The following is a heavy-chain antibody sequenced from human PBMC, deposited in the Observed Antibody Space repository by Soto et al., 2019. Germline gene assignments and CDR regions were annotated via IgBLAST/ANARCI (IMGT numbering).Heavy chain of an antibody. Sequence: QVQLQESGPGLVKPSQTLYLSCPVYGGSITSGGYNWSWIRQHPGKGLEWIGYIYYSGFTYYNPSLKSRVTISVDTSKNQFSLKLSSVTAADTAVYYCARSVFPWGQGTLVTVSS. CDR3: ARSVFP. J-gene: IGHJ5*02. CDR2: IYYSGFT. CDR1: GGSITSGGYN. V-gene: IGHV4-31*03.